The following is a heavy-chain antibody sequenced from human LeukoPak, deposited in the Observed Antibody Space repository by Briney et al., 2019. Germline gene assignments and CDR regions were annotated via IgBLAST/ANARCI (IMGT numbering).Heavy chain of an antibody. Sequence: SGNVSCKASGASFSSYAISWVRQAPGQGLGRMGGSIPIFGSASYAQKFQGRVTITADESTSTAYMELSSLRSEDTAVYYWARGYCNSTSCSHLGFDPWGQGALVTVSS. V-gene: IGHV1-69*13. J-gene: IGHJ5*02. CDR2: SIPIFGSA. CDR1: GASFSSYA. CDR3: ARGYCNSTSCSHLGFDP. D-gene: IGHD2-2*01.